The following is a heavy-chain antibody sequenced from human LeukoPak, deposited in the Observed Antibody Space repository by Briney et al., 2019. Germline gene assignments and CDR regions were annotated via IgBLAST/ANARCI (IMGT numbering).Heavy chain of an antibody. CDR1: GGSISSYY. J-gene: IGHJ5*02. D-gene: IGHD1-26*01. CDR2: IYYSGST. CDR3: ARDHGWELRAGWFDP. Sequence: SETLSLTCTVSGGSISSYYWSWIRQPPGKGLEWIGYIYYSGSTNYNPSLKSRVTISVDTSKNQFSLKLSSVTAADTAVYYCARDHGWELRAGWFDPWGQGTLVTVSS. V-gene: IGHV4-59*01.